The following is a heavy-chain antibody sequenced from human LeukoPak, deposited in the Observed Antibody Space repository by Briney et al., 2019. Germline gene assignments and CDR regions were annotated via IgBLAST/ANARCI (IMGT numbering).Heavy chain of an antibody. CDR3: ARDLRHAEFDY. CDR1: GASISSYF. J-gene: IGHJ4*02. Sequence: SETLSLTCTVSGASISSYFWSWIRQPAGKGREWIGRIYTSGSSNYNPSLKSRVTISLDKSKNQFSLELSSVTAADTAVYYCARDLRHAEFDYWGQGTLVTVSS. CDR2: IYTSGSS. V-gene: IGHV4-4*07.